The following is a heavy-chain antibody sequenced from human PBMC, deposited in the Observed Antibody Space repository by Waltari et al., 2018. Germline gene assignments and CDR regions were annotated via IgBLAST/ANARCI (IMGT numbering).Heavy chain of an antibody. D-gene: IGHD3-10*01. CDR3: ARGSRLASGTFFPTATDN. V-gene: IGHV1-8*01. CDR1: GYAFSTYD. J-gene: IGHJ4*02. Sequence: QVQLVQSGAEVKEPGASVKVSCKASGYAFSTYDINWVRQAAGQGLEGGGWRNPNSGKTVYAQKVQGRVTMTRDTSISTAYMELSSLRSDDTAVYYCARGSRLASGTFFPTATDNWAQGTPVTVSS. CDR2: RNPNSGKT.